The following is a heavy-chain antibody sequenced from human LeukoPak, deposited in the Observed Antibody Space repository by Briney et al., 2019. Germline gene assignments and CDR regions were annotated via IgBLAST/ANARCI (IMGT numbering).Heavy chain of an antibody. J-gene: IGHJ5*02. D-gene: IGHD5-12*01. CDR1: GGTFSSYA. CDR3: ARDDKFRSGYGGWFDP. V-gene: IGHV1-69*05. CDR2: IIPIFGTA. Sequence: ASVKVSCKASGGTFSSYAISWVRQAPGQGLEWMGRIIPIFGTANYAQKFQGRVTITTDESASTAYMELSSLRSEDTAVYYCARDDKFRSGYGGWFDPWGQGTLVTVSS.